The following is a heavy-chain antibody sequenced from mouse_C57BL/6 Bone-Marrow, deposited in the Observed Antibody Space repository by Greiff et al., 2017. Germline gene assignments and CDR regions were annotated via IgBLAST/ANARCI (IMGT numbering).Heavy chain of an antibody. CDR1: GFTFSSYG. J-gene: IGHJ4*01. CDR3: ARHPILDAMDY. Sequence: VMLVESGGALVKPGGSLKLSCAASGFTFSSYGLSWVRQTPDKRLAWVATLSSGGSYTSYPDSVKGRFTISRDNAKNTLYLQMSSLKSEDTAMYYCARHPILDAMDYWGQGTSVTGAS. CDR2: LSSGGSYT. V-gene: IGHV5-6*01.